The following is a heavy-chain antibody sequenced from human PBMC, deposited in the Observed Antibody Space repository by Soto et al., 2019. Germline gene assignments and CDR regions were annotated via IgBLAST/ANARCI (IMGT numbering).Heavy chain of an antibody. V-gene: IGHV3-33*01. J-gene: IGHJ4*02. CDR3: XXXXXXXXNGLDY. CDR2: IVKDGSEK. D-gene: IGHD1-1*01. CDR1: GFTFSTYG. Sequence: QVQLVESGGGVVQPGRSLRLSCAASGFTFSTYGMHWVRQAPGKGLEWVAVIVKDGSEKYYGDSVKGRFTISRENSKXXXXXXXXXXXXXXXXXXXXXXXXXXXXNGLDYWGQGTLVTVSS.